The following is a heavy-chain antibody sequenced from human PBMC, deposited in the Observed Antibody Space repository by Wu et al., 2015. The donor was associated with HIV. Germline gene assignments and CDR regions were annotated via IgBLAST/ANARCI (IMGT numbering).Heavy chain of an antibody. Sequence: QVQLEQSGTEVRKSGSSVKVSCKASGGNFRKYAVSWVRQAPGQGLEWMGRIIPMFGRTIYAQRFQDRFNDYCGRIYEQQPTWGTEQPETSDETRPSYYCARPFVLGVAXFSIMVVRNSWGQREPWSSFSS. CDR3: ARPFVLGVAXFSIMVVRNS. V-gene: IGHV1-69*18. CDR2: IIPMFGRT. CDR1: GGNFRKYA. D-gene: IGHD2-15*01. J-gene: IGHJ5*01.